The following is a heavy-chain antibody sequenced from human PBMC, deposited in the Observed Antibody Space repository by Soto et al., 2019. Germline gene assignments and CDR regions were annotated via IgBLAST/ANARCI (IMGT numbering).Heavy chain of an antibody. D-gene: IGHD5-12*01. CDR1: GFTFDNYA. Sequence: EVQLLESGGGLIQPGGSLRLSCAASGFTFDNYAMSWVRQAPGKGLEWVSAISGSGGSTDYAYSVKGRFTISKDNSKSTLYLQMNSLRAEDTAVYYCARDHRYSGYVYYFDCWGQGSLVTVSS. V-gene: IGHV3-23*01. CDR2: ISGSGGST. J-gene: IGHJ4*02. CDR3: ARDHRYSGYVYYFDC.